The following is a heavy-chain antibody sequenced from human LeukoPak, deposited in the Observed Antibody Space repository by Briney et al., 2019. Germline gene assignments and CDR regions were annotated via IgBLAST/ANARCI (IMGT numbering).Heavy chain of an antibody. CDR2: ISGSGGST. D-gene: IGHD3-3*01. J-gene: IGHJ4*02. Sequence: GGSLRLSCAASGFTFSSYAMSWVRQAPGKGLEWVSAISGSGGSTYYADSVKGRFTISRDDSKNTLYLQMNSLRAEDTAVYYCASRQYYDFWSGYDDYWGQGTLVTVSS. CDR3: ASRQYYDFWSGYDDY. CDR1: GFTFSSYA. V-gene: IGHV3-23*01.